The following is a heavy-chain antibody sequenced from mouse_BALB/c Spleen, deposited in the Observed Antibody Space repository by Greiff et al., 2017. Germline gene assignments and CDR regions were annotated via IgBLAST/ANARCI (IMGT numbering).Heavy chain of an antibody. CDR1: GYNFTSYW. Sequence: QVQLQQPGAELVKPGTSVKLSCKASGYNFTSYWINWVKLRPGQGLEWIGDIYPGSGSTNYNEKFKSKATLTVDTSSSTAYMQLSSLASEDSALYYCATSGYYAMDYWGQGTSVTVSS. V-gene: IGHV1-55*01. CDR2: IYPGSGST. D-gene: IGHD3-1*01. CDR3: ATSGYYAMDY. J-gene: IGHJ4*01.